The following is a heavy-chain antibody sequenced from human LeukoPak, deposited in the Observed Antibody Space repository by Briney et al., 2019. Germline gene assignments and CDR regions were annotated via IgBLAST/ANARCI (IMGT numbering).Heavy chain of an antibody. CDR1: GFTFSSYA. V-gene: IGHV3-30-3*01. CDR3: ARGTQHSGYYILVEFGPFDY. J-gene: IGHJ4*02. Sequence: PGGSLRLSCAASGFTFSSYAMHWVRQAPGKGLEWVAVISYDGSNKYYADSVKGRFTISRDNSKNTLYLQMNSLRAEDTAVYYCARGTQHSGYYILVEFGPFDYWGQGTLVTVSS. CDR2: ISYDGSNK. D-gene: IGHD3-3*01.